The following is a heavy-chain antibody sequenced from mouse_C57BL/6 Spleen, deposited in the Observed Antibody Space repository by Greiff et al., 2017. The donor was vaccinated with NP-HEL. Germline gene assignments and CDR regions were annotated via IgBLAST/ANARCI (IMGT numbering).Heavy chain of an antibody. V-gene: IGHV1-26*01. D-gene: IGHD1-1*01. J-gene: IGHJ1*03. CDR1: GYTFTDYY. CDR3: ASHYYGSSSRYFDV. Sequence: VQLQQSGPELVKPGASVKISCKASGYTFTDYYMNWVKQSHGKSLEWIGDINPNNGGTSYNQKFKGKATLTVDKSSSTAYMELRSLTSEDSAVYYCASHYYGSSSRYFDVWGTGTTVTVSS. CDR2: INPNNGGT.